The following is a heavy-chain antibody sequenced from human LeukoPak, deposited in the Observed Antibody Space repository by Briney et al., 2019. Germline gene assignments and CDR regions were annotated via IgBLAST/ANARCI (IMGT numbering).Heavy chain of an antibody. J-gene: IGHJ4*02. Sequence: PGGSLRLSCAASGFTFSSYAMHWVRQAPGKGLEWVAVISYDGSNKYYADSVKGRFTISRDNSKNTLYLQMNSLRAEDTAVYYRARGLGYSSTDYWGQGTLVTVSS. V-gene: IGHV3-30*04. CDR1: GFTFSSYA. D-gene: IGHD6-13*01. CDR3: ARGLGYSSTDY. CDR2: ISYDGSNK.